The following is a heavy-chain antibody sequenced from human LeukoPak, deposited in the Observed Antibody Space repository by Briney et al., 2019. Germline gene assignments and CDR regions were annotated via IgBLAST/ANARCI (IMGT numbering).Heavy chain of an antibody. D-gene: IGHD6-19*01. CDR1: GFTFSRYW. CDR3: AREPGGSGWSELDY. CDR2: IKQDGSEK. V-gene: IGHV3-7*03. J-gene: IGHJ4*02. Sequence: PGPSLRLSCAASGFTFSRYWMSWARPAPWKLLDSLPNIKQDGSEKYYVDSVKGRFTISRDNAKNSLYLQMNSLRAEDTAVYYCAREPGGSGWSELDYWGQGTLVTVS.